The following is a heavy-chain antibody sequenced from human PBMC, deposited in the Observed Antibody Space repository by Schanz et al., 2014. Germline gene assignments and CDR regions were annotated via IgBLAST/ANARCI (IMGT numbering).Heavy chain of an antibody. CDR2: IYYSGST. J-gene: IGHJ4*02. Sequence: QVQLQESGPGLVKPSQTLSLTCAVSGGSISSGGYTWSWIRQPPGKGLEWIGYIYYSGSTYYNPSLKSRVTISVDTSKTQFPLMLGSVPAADTAVYYCARAAGPVDYWGQGTLVTVSS. V-gene: IGHV4-30-4*07. CDR3: ARAAGPVDY. D-gene: IGHD6-13*01. CDR1: GGSISSGGYT.